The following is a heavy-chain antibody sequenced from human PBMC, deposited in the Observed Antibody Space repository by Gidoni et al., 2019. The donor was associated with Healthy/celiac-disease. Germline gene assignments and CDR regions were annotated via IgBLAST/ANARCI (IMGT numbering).Heavy chain of an antibody. Sequence: GAEVKKPGASVKVSCKASGYTFTSYDINWVRQATGQGLEWMGWMNPNSGNTGYAQKFQGRVTMTRNTSISTAYMELSSLRSEDTAVYYCARFNNYRGGYYYYYGMDVWGQGTTVTVSS. CDR2: MNPNSGNT. J-gene: IGHJ6*02. D-gene: IGHD1-20*01. CDR1: GYTFTSYD. V-gene: IGHV1-8*01. CDR3: ARFNNYRGGYYYYYGMDV.